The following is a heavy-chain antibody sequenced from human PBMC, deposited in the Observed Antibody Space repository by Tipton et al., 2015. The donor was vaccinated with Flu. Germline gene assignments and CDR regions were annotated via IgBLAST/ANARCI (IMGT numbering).Heavy chain of an antibody. CDR1: GASISSGSYY. D-gene: IGHD2-15*01. CDR2: VYYSGTT. Sequence: TLSLTCTVSGASISSGSYYWAWIRQPPGKGLEWVGSVYYSGTTYYNPSLKSRVTISVDTSKNQFSLKVSSVTAAATAEYYCARVLVVAATPFDYWGQGNLVIVSS. J-gene: IGHJ4*02. V-gene: IGHV4-39*07. CDR3: ARVLVVAATPFDY.